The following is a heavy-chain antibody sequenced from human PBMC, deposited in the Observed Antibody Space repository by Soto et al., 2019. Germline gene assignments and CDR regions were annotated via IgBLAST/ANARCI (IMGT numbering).Heavy chain of an antibody. J-gene: IGHJ4*02. CDR2: ISSSSSYI. CDR1: GFTFSSYS. D-gene: IGHD6-19*01. V-gene: IGHV3-21*01. Sequence: GGSLRLSCAASGFTFSSYSMNWVRQAPGKGLEWVSSISSSSSYIYYADSVKGRLTISRDNAKNSLYLQMNSLRAEATAVYYCARIAVAGTDYWGQGTLVTVSS. CDR3: ARIAVAGTDY.